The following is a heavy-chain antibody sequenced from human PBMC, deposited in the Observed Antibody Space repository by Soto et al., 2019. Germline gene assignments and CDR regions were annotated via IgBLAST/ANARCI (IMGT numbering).Heavy chain of an antibody. CDR1: GYSFTSYW. V-gene: IGHV5-51*01. CDR3: ARPRGYSSSSWGNWFDP. CDR2: IYPGDSDT. Sequence: PGESLKISCNGSGYSFTSYWIGWVRQMPGKGLEWMGIIYPGDSDTRYSPSFQGQVTISADKSISTAYLQWSSLKASDTAMYYCARPRGYSSSSWGNWFDPWGQGTLVTVSS. J-gene: IGHJ5*02. D-gene: IGHD6-13*01.